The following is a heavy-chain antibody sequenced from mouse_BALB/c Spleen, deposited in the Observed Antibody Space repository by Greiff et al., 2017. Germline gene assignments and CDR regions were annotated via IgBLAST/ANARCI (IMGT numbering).Heavy chain of an antibody. D-gene: IGHD1-2*01. J-gene: IGHJ4*01. CDR3: ATPLLRPPYAMDY. V-gene: IGHV2-2*02. CDR2: IWSGGST. CDR1: GFSLTSYG. Sequence: VQLQQSGPGLVQPSQSLSITCTVSGFSLTSYGVHWVRQSPGKGLEWLGVIWSGGSTDYNAAFISRLSISKDNSKSQVFFKMNSLQANDTAIYYCATPLLRPPYAMDYWGQGTSVTVSS.